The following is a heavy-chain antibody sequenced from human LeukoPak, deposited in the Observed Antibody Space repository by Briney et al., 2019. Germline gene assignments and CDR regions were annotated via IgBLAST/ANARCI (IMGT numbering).Heavy chain of an antibody. J-gene: IGHJ6*02. D-gene: IGHD3-10*01. V-gene: IGHV3-30*02. CDR3: AKDGWFGEAPLYYYYGMDV. CDR2: IRYDGSNK. Sequence: GGSLRLSCAASGFTFSSYGMHWVRQAPGKGLEWVAFIRYDGSNKYYADSVKGRFTISRDNSKNTLYLQMNSLRAEDTAVYYCAKDGWFGEAPLYYYYGMDVWGQGTTVTVSS. CDR1: GFTFSSYG.